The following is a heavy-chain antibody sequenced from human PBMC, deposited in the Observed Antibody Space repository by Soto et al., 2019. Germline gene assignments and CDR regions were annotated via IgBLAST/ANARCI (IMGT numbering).Heavy chain of an antibody. V-gene: IGHV1-3*01. CDR3: ATVDSSGYYWPLCLQH. Sequence: ASVKVSCKASGYTFTSYAMHWVRQAPGQRLEWMGWINAGNGNTKYSQKFQGRVTITRDTSASTAYMELSSLRSEDTAVYYCATVDSSGYYWPLCLQHWGQGTLVTVSS. CDR2: INAGNGNT. D-gene: IGHD3-22*01. J-gene: IGHJ1*01. CDR1: GYTFTSYA.